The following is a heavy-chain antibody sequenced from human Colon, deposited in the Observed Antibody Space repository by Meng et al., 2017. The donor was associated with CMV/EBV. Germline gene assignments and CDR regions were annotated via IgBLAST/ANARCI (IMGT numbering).Heavy chain of an antibody. D-gene: IGHD6-19*01. CDR2: ISSSSSYI. J-gene: IGHJ3*02. CDR1: GFTFSSYS. V-gene: IGHV3-21*01. Sequence: GGSLKISCAASGFTFSSYSMNWVRQAPGKGLEWVSSISSSSSYIYYADSVKGRFTISRDNAKNSLYLQMNSLRAEDTAVYYCASRAVAGGIWGQGTMVTVSS. CDR3: ASRAVAGGI.